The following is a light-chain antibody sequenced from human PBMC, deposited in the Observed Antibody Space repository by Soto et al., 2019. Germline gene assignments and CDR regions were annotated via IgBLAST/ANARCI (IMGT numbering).Light chain of an antibody. CDR1: QSVSSR. CDR3: HQYNNFWT. Sequence: IVLTQSPATLSLTKGERVTLSCRASQSVSSRLAWYHQKPGQSPRPLIYGASTRATGIPARFSGSGSGTEFTLTISSLQSEDFGLYYCHQYNNFWTFG. V-gene: IGKV3-15*01. CDR2: GAS. J-gene: IGKJ1*01.